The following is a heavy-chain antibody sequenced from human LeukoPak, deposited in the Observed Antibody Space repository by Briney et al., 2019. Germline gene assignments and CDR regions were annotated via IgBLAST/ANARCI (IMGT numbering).Heavy chain of an antibody. J-gene: IGHJ4*02. CDR2: IHSSGST. V-gene: IGHV4-59*01. CDR3: ARDIREVGESHYFDY. D-gene: IGHD1-26*01. Sequence: SQTLSLTCTVSGFSITTYYWSWIRQSPGNGLEWIGQIHSSGSTTYNPSLKSRVTISVDTSKNQFSLHLSSVTAADTAVYYCARDIREVGESHYFDYWGQGTLVTVTS. CDR1: GFSITTYY.